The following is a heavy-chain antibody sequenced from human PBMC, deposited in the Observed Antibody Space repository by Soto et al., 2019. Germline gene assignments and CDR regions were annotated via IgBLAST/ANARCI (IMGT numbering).Heavy chain of an antibody. D-gene: IGHD6-19*01. J-gene: IGHJ4*02. CDR2: INPSGGST. CDR1: GYTFTSYY. Sequence: GASVKVSCKASGYTFTSYYMHWVRQAPGQELERMGIINPSGGSTSYAQKFQGRVTMTRDTSTSTVYMELSSLRYENTAEYNCTGDSYSSGWYYWGQGTLVTVSS. CDR3: TGDSYSSGWYY. V-gene: IGHV1-46*03.